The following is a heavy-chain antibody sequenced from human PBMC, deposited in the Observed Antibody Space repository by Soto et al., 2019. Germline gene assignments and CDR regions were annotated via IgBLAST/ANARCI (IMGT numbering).Heavy chain of an antibody. D-gene: IGHD6-19*01. J-gene: IGHJ4*02. CDR3: ARDLPGYSSGWYDY. CDR1: GYTFTSYG. V-gene: IGHV1-18*01. Sequence: QVPLVQSGAEVKDPGASVKVSCKASGYTFTSYGISWVLQAPGQGLEWMGWISAYNGNTKYAQKLQGRVTMTTDTTTSTAYLELRSLRSDDTAVYYCARDLPGYSSGWYDYWGQGTLVTVS. CDR2: ISAYNGNT.